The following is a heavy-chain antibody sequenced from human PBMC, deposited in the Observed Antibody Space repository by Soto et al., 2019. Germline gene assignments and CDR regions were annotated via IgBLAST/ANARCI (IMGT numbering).Heavy chain of an antibody. Sequence: GGSLRLSSAASGFIFENFGMSWVSQAPGKGLEWISSISGSGFKKYYADSVKGRFTISRDNSKSTVYLELNNLSAEDTAVYHCAKNQGVELVPLATVDWFDPWGQGSVVTVSS. CDR3: AKNQGVELVPLATVDWFDP. V-gene: IGHV3-23*01. J-gene: IGHJ5*02. CDR1: GFIFENFG. CDR2: ISGSGFKK. D-gene: IGHD1-26*01.